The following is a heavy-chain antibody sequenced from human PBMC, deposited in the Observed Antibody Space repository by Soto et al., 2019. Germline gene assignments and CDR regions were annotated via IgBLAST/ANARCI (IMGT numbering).Heavy chain of an antibody. D-gene: IGHD2-21*01. CDR2: ISGSADST. CDR1: GFSFSRFA. Sequence: EVQLLGSGGGFIHPGGSLRLSCAASGFSFSRFAMNWVRQAPGKGLEGGSIISGSADSTFYADSVKGRFTISRDNPKRALYLTINSLRAEDTAVYYCAKTRGAMRDAISGYGMDVWGQGTTVTVSS. CDR3: AKTRGAMRDAISGYGMDV. J-gene: IGHJ6*02. V-gene: IGHV3-23*01.